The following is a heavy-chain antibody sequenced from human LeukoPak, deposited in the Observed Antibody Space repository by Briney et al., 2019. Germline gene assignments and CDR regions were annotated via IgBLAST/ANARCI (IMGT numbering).Heavy chain of an antibody. CDR2: ISSDAGST. D-gene: IGHD3-10*01. Sequence: PGGSLRLSCAASGFTFSSYWMHWVRQAPGEGLVWVSRISSDAGSTNYADSVRGRFTISRDNAENTLFLQMNSLTAEDTAVYYCARARGYYYGSFDYWGQGTLVTISS. CDR1: GFTFSSYW. V-gene: IGHV3-74*01. CDR3: ARARGYYYGSFDY. J-gene: IGHJ4*02.